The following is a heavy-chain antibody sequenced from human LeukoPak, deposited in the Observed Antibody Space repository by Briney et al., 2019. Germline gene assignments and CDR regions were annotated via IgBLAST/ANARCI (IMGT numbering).Heavy chain of an antibody. D-gene: IGHD2-2*02. V-gene: IGHV1-2*02. J-gene: IGHJ4*02. CDR3: ARGACSSTSCYMTDY. CDR1: GYTLTGYY. Sequence: ASVKVSCKASGYTLTGYYMHWVRQAPGQGLEWMGWINPNSGGTNYAQKFQGRVTMTRDTSISTAYMELSRLRSDDTAVYYCARGACSSTSCYMTDYWGQGTLVTVSS. CDR2: INPNSGGT.